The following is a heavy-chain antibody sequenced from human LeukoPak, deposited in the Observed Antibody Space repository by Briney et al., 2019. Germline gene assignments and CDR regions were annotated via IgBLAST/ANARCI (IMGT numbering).Heavy chain of an antibody. CDR1: GFTFADYW. Sequence: PGGSLRLSCAASGFTFADYWMHWARQAPGKGLVWVSRVDHDGSGTAYADSVTGRFTISRDNAKNTVYLQMNSLRADDTAVYYCATDLGWGQGTLVTVSS. J-gene: IGHJ4*02. CDR2: VDHDGSGT. V-gene: IGHV3-74*01. CDR3: ATDLG. D-gene: IGHD4-17*01.